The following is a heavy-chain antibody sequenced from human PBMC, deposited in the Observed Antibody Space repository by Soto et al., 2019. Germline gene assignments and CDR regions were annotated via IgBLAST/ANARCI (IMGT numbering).Heavy chain of an antibody. J-gene: IGHJ3*02. V-gene: IGHV3-33*01. D-gene: IGHD3-22*01. CDR3: ARDLRERWSLRCAFDI. Sequence: QVQLVESGGGVVQPGRSLRLSCAASGFTFSSYGMHWVRQAPGKGLEWVAVIWYDGSNKYYADSVKGRFTISRDNSKNTLYLQMNCLRAEDTAVYYCARDLRERWSLRCAFDIWGQGTMVTVSS. CDR2: IWYDGSNK. CDR1: GFTFSSYG.